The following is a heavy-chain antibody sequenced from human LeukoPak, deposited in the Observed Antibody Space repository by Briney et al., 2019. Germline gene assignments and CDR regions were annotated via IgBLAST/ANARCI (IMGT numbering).Heavy chain of an antibody. D-gene: IGHD2-21*01. V-gene: IGHV1-18*01. CDR1: GYTFSNYV. CDR3: ARVDGCGGDCYRGPVDY. Sequence: ASVKVSCKTSGYTFSNYVLTWVRQAPGQGLEWMGRISTYTGDSNYAQKFQGRVTITADESTSTAYMELSSLRSEDTAVYYCARVDGCGGDCYRGPVDYWGQGTLVTVSS. J-gene: IGHJ4*02. CDR2: ISTYTGDS.